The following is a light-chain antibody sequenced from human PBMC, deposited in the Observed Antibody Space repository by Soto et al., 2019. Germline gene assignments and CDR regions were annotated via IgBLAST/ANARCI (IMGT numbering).Light chain of an antibody. CDR1: QHLVHPDGHTY. CDR3: VQTSHWPWT. Sequence: DVVLTQSPLSLPVTLGQPASISGRSSQHLVHPDGHTYLTWFHQRPGQSPRRLIYKVSNWDSGVPDRFSGSGSGTDFTLTISRVEAEDVGVYYCVQTSHWPWTFGQGTKVDIK. CDR2: KVS. J-gene: IGKJ1*01. V-gene: IGKV2-30*02.